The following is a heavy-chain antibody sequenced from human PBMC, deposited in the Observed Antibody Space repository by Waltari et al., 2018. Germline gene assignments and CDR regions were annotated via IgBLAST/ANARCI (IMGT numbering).Heavy chain of an antibody. CDR3: ARIIGIAEAGRWAWFDP. D-gene: IGHD6-13*01. J-gene: IGHJ5*02. Sequence: QVQLQESGPGLVKPSETLSLTCAVSGYSISSGYYWGWIRQPPGKGLEWIGSIYHSGSTYYNPSLKSRVTISVDTSKNQFSLKLSSVTAADTAVYYCARIIGIAEAGRWAWFDPWGQGTLVTVSS. CDR2: IYHSGST. CDR1: GYSISSGYY. V-gene: IGHV4-38-2*01.